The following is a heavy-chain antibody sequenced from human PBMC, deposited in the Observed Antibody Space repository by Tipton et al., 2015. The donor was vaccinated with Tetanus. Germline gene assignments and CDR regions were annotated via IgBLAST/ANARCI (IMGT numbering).Heavy chain of an antibody. D-gene: IGHD6-13*01. Sequence: TLSLTCTVSGVSVRSGVYDWQWIRQPPGQGLEWIGYVHDSGRTNKSPSLKSRATLSIDRSKNQFSLRLTSVTAADTAVYFCAGVTAQRTELYFDHWGQGTLVTVSS. J-gene: IGHJ4*02. CDR3: AGVTAQRTELYFDH. V-gene: IGHV4-61*08. CDR2: VHDSGRT. CDR1: GVSVRSGVYD.